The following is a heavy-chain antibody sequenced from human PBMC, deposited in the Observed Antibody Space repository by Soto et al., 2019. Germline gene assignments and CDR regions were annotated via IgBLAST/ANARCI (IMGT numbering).Heavy chain of an antibody. CDR1: GGSISSGGYS. Sequence: QLQLQESGSGLVKPSQTLSLTCAVSGGSISSGGYSWSWIRQPPGKGLEWIGYIYHSGSTYYNPSLKSRVTISGDRSKNQFSLKLSSVTAAATAVYYCARVAYCGGDCYRGFDPWGQGTLVTVSS. D-gene: IGHD2-21*02. V-gene: IGHV4-30-2*01. J-gene: IGHJ5*02. CDR2: IYHSGST. CDR3: ARVAYCGGDCYRGFDP.